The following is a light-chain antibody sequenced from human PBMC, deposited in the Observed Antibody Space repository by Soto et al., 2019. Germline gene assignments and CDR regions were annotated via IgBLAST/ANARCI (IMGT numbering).Light chain of an antibody. Sequence: EIVMTQSPATLSVSPGERATLSCRASQSVSSSLAWYQQKPGQAPRLLIYGASTRATGIPARFSGSGSGTEFTLTISSLKSEDFAVYYCQQYNNWPPLTFGQGTKVEIK. CDR3: QQYNNWPPLT. V-gene: IGKV3-15*01. J-gene: IGKJ1*01. CDR1: QSVSSS. CDR2: GAS.